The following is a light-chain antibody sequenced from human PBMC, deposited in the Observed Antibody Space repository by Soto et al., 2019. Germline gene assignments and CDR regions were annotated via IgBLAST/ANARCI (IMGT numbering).Light chain of an antibody. CDR2: DDN. CDR3: GSWDSSLSAYV. J-gene: IGLJ1*01. CDR1: SSNIGGNS. Sequence: SALTQPPSVSAAPGQKVIISCSGSSSNIGGNSVSWYQQLPGTAPKLLIYDDNKRPSGIPDRFSGSKSGTSATLGITGFQTGDEADYYCGSWDSSLSAYVFGTGTKVTVL. V-gene: IGLV1-51*01.